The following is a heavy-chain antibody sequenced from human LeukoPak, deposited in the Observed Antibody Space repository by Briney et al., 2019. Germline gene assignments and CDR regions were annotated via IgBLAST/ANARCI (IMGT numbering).Heavy chain of an antibody. CDR1: GGSFSGYY. V-gene: IGHV3-66*01. CDR2: IYSGGST. D-gene: IGHD6-19*01. J-gene: IGHJ4*02. Sequence: PSETLSLTCAVYGGSFSGYYWSWVRQAPGKGLEWVSVIYSGGSTYYADSVKGRFTISRDNSKNTLYLQMNSLRAEDTAVYYCARAIHKQWLGSDYWGQGTLVTVSS. CDR3: ARAIHKQWLGSDY.